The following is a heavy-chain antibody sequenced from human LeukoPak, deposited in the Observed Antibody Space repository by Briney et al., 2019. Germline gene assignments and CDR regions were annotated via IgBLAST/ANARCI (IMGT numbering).Heavy chain of an antibody. Sequence: PGGSLSLSCEASGFTFGSYAMYWVRQAPGKGLEWVAGIFGSGGSPHYADSVRGRFTISRDNSKNTVYLQINSLRADDTAVYYCGKTTTVYSSGQMPPWPVDSWGQGTLVTVSS. V-gene: IGHV3-23*01. CDR3: GKTTTVYSSGQMPPWPVDS. J-gene: IGHJ4*02. CDR1: GFTFGSYA. CDR2: IFGSGGSP. D-gene: IGHD6-19*01.